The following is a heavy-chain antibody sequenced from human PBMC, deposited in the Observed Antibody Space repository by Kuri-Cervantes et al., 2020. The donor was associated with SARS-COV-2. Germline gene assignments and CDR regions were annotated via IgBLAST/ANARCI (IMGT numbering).Heavy chain of an antibody. CDR1: EYTFTSYY. D-gene: IGHD2-15*01. V-gene: IGHV1-46*01. J-gene: IGHJ5*02. CDR2: INPSGGST. CDR3: ARLSLGYCSGGSCSNWFDP. Sequence: ASVKVSCKASEYTFTSYYMHWVRQAPGQGLEWMGIINPSGGSTSYAQKFQGRVTMTRDTSTSTVYMELSSLRSEDTAVYYCARLSLGYCSGGSCSNWFDPWGQGTLVTVSS.